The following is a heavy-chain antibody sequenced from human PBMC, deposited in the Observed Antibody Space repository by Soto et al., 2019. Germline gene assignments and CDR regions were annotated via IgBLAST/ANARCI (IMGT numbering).Heavy chain of an antibody. Sequence: QVQLVESGGGVVQPGRSRRLSCAASGFTFRNYAMHWVRQAPGKALECVAVISYDGGNKFYRDYVKGRFTISRDNSKNTLYLQINSLRYEDTAVYYCARGDREDIAVVIGVRPGEYGVDVWGQGTTVTVSS. J-gene: IGHJ6*02. D-gene: IGHD2-15*01. CDR1: GFTFRNYA. V-gene: IGHV3-30-3*01. CDR3: ARGDREDIAVVIGVRPGEYGVDV. CDR2: ISYDGGNK.